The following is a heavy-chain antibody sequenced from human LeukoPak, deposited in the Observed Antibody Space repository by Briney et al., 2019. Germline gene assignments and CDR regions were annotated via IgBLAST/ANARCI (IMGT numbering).Heavy chain of an antibody. D-gene: IGHD3-10*01. J-gene: IGHJ4*02. Sequence: ASVKVSCKASGGTFSSYAISWVRQAPGQGLEWMGGIIPIFGTANYAQKFQGRVTITTDESTSTAYMELSSLRSEDTAIYYCAKDSMVRGVDDLDYWGQGTLVTVSS. V-gene: IGHV1-69*05. CDR2: IIPIFGTA. CDR3: AKDSMVRGVDDLDY. CDR1: GGTFSSYA.